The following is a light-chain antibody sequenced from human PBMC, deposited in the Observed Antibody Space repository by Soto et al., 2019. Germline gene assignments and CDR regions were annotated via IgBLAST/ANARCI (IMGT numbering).Light chain of an antibody. CDR1: QSVHTF. CDR3: QQYGSSPWA. CDR2: GAS. V-gene: IGKV3-20*01. J-gene: IGKJ1*01. Sequence: EIGLTQSPDTLSLYPGEGASLSCRASQSVHTFLAWYQQKPGQAPRLLIYGASTRATGVPARFSGSGSGTDFTLTISRLEPEDFAVYYCQQYGSSPWAFGQGSKV.